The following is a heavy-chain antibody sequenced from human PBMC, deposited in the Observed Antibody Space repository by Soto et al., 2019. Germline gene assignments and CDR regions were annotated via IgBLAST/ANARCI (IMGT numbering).Heavy chain of an antibody. J-gene: IGHJ4*02. V-gene: IGHV4-39*07. Sequence: SETLSLTCTVSGGSISSSSYYWGWIRQPPGKGLEWIGSIYYRGNTYYNPSLKSRVTISVDTSKNQFSLKLSSVTAADTAVYYCARLHPYYYLKPDFDYWGQGTLVTVSS. CDR1: GGSISSSSYY. CDR3: ARLHPYYYLKPDFDY. CDR2: IYYRGNT. D-gene: IGHD3-10*01.